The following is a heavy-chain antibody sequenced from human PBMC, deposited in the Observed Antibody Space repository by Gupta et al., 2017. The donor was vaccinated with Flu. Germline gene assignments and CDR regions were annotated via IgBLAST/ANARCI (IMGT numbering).Heavy chain of an antibody. J-gene: IGHJ4*02. CDR1: SRYY. V-gene: IGHV4-34*13. D-gene: IGHD6-13*01. CDR3: ARGTYSSSWSSNFDK. CDR2: INRSGST. Sequence: SRYYWSWIRQPPGKRLEWIGEINRSGSTTYNPSLKSRVTISVDTSKSQFSLNLSSVTAADTAVYYCARGTYSSSWSSNFDKWGQGTLVTISS.